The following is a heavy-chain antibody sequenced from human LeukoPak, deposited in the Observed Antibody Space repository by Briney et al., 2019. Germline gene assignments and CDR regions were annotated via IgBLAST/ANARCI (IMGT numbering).Heavy chain of an antibody. V-gene: IGHV5-51*01. J-gene: IGHJ4*02. Sequence: GESLKISCEASGYTFTKHWIGWVRQMPGKGLEWMGIIYPVDSDTRYNPSFQGHVTVSVDKSIITAYLQWSSLKASDTAVYYCVRGWRGSLYDPPDFWGQGTLVTVSS. CDR1: GYTFTKHW. CDR2: IYPVDSDT. D-gene: IGHD3-16*01. CDR3: VRGWRGSLYDPPDF.